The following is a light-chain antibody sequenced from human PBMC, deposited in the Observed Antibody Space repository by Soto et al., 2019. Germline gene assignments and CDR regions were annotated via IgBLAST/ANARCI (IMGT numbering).Light chain of an antibody. CDR3: SSYTTTTNLV. Sequence: QSALTQPASVSGSPGQSITISCTGTSSDVGGYRYVSWYQKHPGKAPKLMIYEVNNRPSGVSNRFSGSKSGNTASLTISGLQAEDEADYYCSSYTTTTNLVFGGGTKLTVL. J-gene: IGLJ2*01. V-gene: IGLV2-14*01. CDR2: EVN. CDR1: SSDVGGYRY.